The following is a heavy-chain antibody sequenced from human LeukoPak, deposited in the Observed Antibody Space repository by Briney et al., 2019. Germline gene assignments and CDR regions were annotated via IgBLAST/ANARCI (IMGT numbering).Heavy chain of an antibody. J-gene: IGHJ4*02. Sequence: SETLSLTCAVYGGSFSGYYWSWIRQPPGKGLERIGEINHSGSTNYNPSLKSRVTISVDTSKNQFSLKLSSVTAADTAVYYCARQTTAASVHFDYWGQGTLVTVSS. CDR2: INHSGST. D-gene: IGHD6-13*01. CDR3: ARQTTAASVHFDY. V-gene: IGHV4-34*01. CDR1: GGSFSGYY.